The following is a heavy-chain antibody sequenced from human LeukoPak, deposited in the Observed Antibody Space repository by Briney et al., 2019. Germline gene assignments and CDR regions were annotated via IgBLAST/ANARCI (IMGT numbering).Heavy chain of an antibody. J-gene: IGHJ4*02. CDR3: SRRIRGVIVDY. CDR2: ISGSGGST. CDR1: GFTFSSYA. Sequence: GGSPRLSCAASGFTFSSYAMSWVRQAPGKGLEWVSAISGSGGSTYYADSVKGRFTISRDNSKNTLYLQMNSLRAEDTAVYYCSRRIRGVIVDYWGQGTLVTVSS. V-gene: IGHV3-23*01. D-gene: IGHD3-10*01.